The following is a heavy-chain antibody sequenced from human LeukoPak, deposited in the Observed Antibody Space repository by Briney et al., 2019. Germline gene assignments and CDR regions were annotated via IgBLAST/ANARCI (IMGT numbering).Heavy chain of an antibody. V-gene: IGHV3-9*01. CDR1: GLTFYDYA. J-gene: IGHJ4*02. Sequence: QAGGSLRLSCAASGLTFYDYAMHWVRQAPGKGLEWVSGITWNSGSIAYADSVKGRFTISRDNAKNSLYLQVNSLRSEDTALYYCAAGAGITRYWGQGTLVTVSS. D-gene: IGHD3-10*01. CDR2: ITWNSGSI. CDR3: AAGAGITRY.